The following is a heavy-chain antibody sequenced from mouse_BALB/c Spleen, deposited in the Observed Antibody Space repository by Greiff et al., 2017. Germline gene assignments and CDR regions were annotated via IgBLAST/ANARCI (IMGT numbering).Heavy chain of an antibody. D-gene: IGHD4-1*01. CDR3: GTGTLDY. Sequence: QVQLKQSGAELMKPGASVKISCKATGYTFSSYWIEWVKQRPGHGLEWIGEILPGSGSTNYNEKFKGKATFTADTSSNTAYMQLSSLTSEDSAVYYCGTGTLDYWGQGTTLTVSS. CDR1: GYTFSSYW. J-gene: IGHJ2*01. V-gene: IGHV1-9*01. CDR2: ILPGSGST.